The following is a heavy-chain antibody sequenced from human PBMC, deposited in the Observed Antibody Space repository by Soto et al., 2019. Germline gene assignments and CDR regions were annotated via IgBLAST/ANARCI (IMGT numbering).Heavy chain of an antibody. Sequence: GGSLRLSCAASGFTFSSYAMSWVRQSPGKGLEWVSAISGSGGSTYYADSVRGRFTISRDNSKNTLYLQMNSLRAEDTAVYYCARHPRTAMGNFDYWGQGTLVTV. V-gene: IGHV3-23*01. J-gene: IGHJ4*02. CDR2: ISGSGGST. CDR1: GFTFSSYA. D-gene: IGHD5-18*01. CDR3: ARHPRTAMGNFDY.